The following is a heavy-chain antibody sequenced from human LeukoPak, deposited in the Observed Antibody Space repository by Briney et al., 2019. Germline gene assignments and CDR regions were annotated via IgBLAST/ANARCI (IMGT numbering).Heavy chain of an antibody. Sequence: GASVKVSCKASGFTFTGYYMHWVRQAPGQGLEWMGWINPNSGSTNYAQKFQGRVTMTRDTSISTAYMELSRLRSDDTAVYYCASTYGSGSYFPYYYGMDVWGQGTTVTVSS. CDR2: INPNSGST. V-gene: IGHV1-2*02. J-gene: IGHJ6*02. CDR3: ASTYGSGSYFPYYYGMDV. CDR1: GFTFTGYY. D-gene: IGHD3-10*01.